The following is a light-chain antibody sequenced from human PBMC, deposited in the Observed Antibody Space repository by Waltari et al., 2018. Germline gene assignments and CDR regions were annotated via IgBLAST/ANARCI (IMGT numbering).Light chain of an antibody. Sequence: DIVMTQSPDSLAVSLGERATINCKSSQSVLYSSNNKNYLAWYQQKPGQPPKLLFSWASTRESGVPDRFSGSGSGTDFTLTISSLQAEDVAVYYCQQYYSTPPTFGQGTKVEIK. CDR3: QQYYSTPPT. CDR1: QSVLYSSNNKNY. V-gene: IGKV4-1*01. J-gene: IGKJ1*01. CDR2: WAS.